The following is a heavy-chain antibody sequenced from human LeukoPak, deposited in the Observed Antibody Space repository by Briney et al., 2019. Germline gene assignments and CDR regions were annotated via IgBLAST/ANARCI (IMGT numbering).Heavy chain of an antibody. V-gene: IGHV4-59*08. Sequence: PSETLSLTCTVSGGSISNYYWSWIRQPPGKGLEWIGYIYYSGSTNYNPSLKSRVTISVDTSKNQFSLKLSSVTAADTAVYYCARPLGYCSGGSCHYGELGWFDPWGQGTLVTVSS. CDR3: ARPLGYCSGGSCHYGELGWFDP. J-gene: IGHJ5*02. CDR2: IYYSGST. D-gene: IGHD2-15*01. CDR1: GGSISNYY.